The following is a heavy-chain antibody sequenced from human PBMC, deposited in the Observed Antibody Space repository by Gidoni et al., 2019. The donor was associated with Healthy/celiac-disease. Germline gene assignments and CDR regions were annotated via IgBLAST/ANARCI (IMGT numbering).Heavy chain of an antibody. J-gene: IGHJ6*02. V-gene: IGHV3-21*01. CDR3: ASGDYDFWSGYYTGGMDV. D-gene: IGHD3-3*01. CDR2: ISSSSSYI. Sequence: EVQLVESGGGLVKPGGSLRLSCAPSGFTFRRYSMTWVRQAPGKGLEWVSSISSSSSYIYYADSVKGRFTISRDNAKNSLYLQMNSLRAEDTAVYYCASGDYDFWSGYYTGGMDVWGQGTTVTVSS. CDR1: GFTFRRYS.